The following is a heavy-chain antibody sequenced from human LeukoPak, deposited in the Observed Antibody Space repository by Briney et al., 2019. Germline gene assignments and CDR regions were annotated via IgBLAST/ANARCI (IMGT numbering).Heavy chain of an antibody. CDR3: ARAPDSSGYNWYFDL. CDR1: GYTFTSYD. CDR2: MNPNSGNT. V-gene: IGHV1-8*01. D-gene: IGHD3-22*01. Sequence: VKVSCKASGYTFTSYDINWVRQATGQGLEWMGWMNPNSGNTGYAQKFQGRVTMTRSTSISTAYMELSSLRSEDTAVYYCARAPDSSGYNWYFDLWGRGTLVTVSS. J-gene: IGHJ2*01.